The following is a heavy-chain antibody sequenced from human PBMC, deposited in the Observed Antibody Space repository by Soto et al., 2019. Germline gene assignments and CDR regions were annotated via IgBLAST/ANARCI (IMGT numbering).Heavy chain of an antibody. J-gene: IGHJ4*02. CDR3: ARDSPIGSTFSGYDAIDS. D-gene: IGHD5-12*01. CDR1: GGTFSTST. V-gene: IGHV1-69*04. Sequence: SVKVSCKASGGTFSTSTFTWVRQAPGQGLEWMGRTIPLLNVADYAQDFQGRLTITADKSTSTTYMELTSLTSKDTAVYYCARDSPIGSTFSGYDAIDSWGQGTLVTSPQ. CDR2: TIPLLNVA.